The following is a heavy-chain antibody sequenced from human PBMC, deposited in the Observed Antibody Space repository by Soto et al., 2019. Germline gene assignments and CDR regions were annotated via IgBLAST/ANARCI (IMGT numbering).Heavy chain of an antibody. J-gene: IGHJ4*02. Sequence: QVQLVQSGAEVKKPGSSVKVSCKASGGSFSNYALNWVRQAPGQGLEWMGRIVPFVGITKYAQKFQGRVTITAYNSTSTAYMELSSLRSEDTAVYYCAREMGATNDYWGQGTLVTVSS. V-gene: IGHV1-69*04. CDR2: IVPFVGIT. CDR3: AREMGATNDY. CDR1: GGSFSNYA. D-gene: IGHD1-26*01.